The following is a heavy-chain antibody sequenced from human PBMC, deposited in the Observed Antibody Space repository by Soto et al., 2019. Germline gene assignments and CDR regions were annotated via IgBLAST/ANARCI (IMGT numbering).Heavy chain of an antibody. J-gene: IGHJ4*02. Sequence: QITLKESGPPLVKPTQTLTLTCTFSGFSLSTSEEGVGWIRQPPGKALEWLALIYWDDDKRYSPSLRSRLTITKDTAKNQVVLTMTNVDPVDTATYYCAHRFDWYYFNYWGQGTLVTVSS. CDR1: GFSLSTSEEG. CDR3: AHRFDWYYFNY. V-gene: IGHV2-5*02. D-gene: IGHD3-9*01. CDR2: IYWDDDK.